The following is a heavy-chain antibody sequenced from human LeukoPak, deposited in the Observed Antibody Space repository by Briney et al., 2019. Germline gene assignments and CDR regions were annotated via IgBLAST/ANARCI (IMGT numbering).Heavy chain of an antibody. V-gene: IGHV1-18*01. CDR1: GYTFTSYG. CDR3: ARAPEPWYYYDSSRIDY. J-gene: IGHJ4*02. CDR2: ISAYNGNT. D-gene: IGHD3-22*01. Sequence: ASVKVSCKASGYTFTSYGISWVRQAPGQGLEWMGWISAYNGNTNYAQKLQGRVTMTTDTSTSTAYMELRSLRSDDTAVYYCARAPEPWYYYDSSRIDYWGQGTLVTVSS.